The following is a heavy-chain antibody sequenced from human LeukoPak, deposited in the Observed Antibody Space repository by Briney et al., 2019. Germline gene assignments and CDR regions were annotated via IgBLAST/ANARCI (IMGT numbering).Heavy chain of an antibody. D-gene: IGHD2-2*01. J-gene: IGHJ6*04. CDR1: GYSISSGYY. V-gene: IGHV4-38-2*02. CDR3: ARDGIVVVPAAIYYYYGMDV. Sequence: PSVTLSLTCAVSGYSISSGYYWGWIRQPPGKGLEWIGSIYHSGSTYYNPSLKSRVTISVDTSKNQFSLKLSSVTAADTAVYYCARDGIVVVPAAIYYYYGMDVWGKGTTVTVSS. CDR2: IYHSGST.